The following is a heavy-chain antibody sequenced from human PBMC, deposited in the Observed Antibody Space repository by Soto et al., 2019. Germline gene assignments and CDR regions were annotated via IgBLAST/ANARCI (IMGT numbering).Heavy chain of an antibody. CDR2: INPSGSST. J-gene: IGHJ6*02. Sequence: GASVKVSCKASGYTFTSYYMHGVRQAPGQGLEWMGIINPSGSSTSYAQKFQGRVTMTRDTSTSTVYMELSSLRSEDTAVYYCARALWFGEFYYYGMDVWGQGTTVTVSS. D-gene: IGHD3-10*01. CDR3: ARALWFGEFYYYGMDV. CDR1: GYTFTSYY. V-gene: IGHV1-46*01.